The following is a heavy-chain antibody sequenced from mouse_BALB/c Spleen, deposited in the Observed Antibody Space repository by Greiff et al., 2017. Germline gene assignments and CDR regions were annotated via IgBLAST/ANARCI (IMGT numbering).Heavy chain of an antibody. J-gene: IGHJ4*01. CDR2: ISNGGGST. CDR1: GFTFSSYT. Sequence: EVMLVESGGGLVQPGGSLKLSCAASGFTFSSYTMSWVRQTPEKRLEWVAYISNGGGSTYYPDTVKGRFTISRDNAKNTLYLQMSSLKSEDTAMYYCARGPYYGSSYVYAMDYWGQGTSVTVAS. D-gene: IGHD1-1*01. V-gene: IGHV5-12-2*01. CDR3: ARGPYYGSSYVYAMDY.